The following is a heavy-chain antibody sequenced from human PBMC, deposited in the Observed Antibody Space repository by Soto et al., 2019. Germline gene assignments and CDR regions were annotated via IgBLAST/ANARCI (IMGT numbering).Heavy chain of an antibody. J-gene: IGHJ3*02. CDR2: ISSSSSYI. CDR3: ARDSMITCGGVIVIRSFDI. Sequence: GGSLRLSCAASGFTFSSYSMNWVRQAPGKGLEWVSSISSSSSYIYYADSVKGRFTISRDNAKNSLYLQMNSLRAEDTAVDYGARDSMITCGGVIVIRSFDIWGQGTMVTVSS. CDR1: GFTFSSYS. D-gene: IGHD3-16*02. V-gene: IGHV3-21*01.